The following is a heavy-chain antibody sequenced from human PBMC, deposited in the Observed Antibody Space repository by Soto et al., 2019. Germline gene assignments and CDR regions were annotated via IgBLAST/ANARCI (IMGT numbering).Heavy chain of an antibody. J-gene: IGHJ4*02. V-gene: IGHV3-23*01. CDR1: GFTFSSYA. CDR3: AKDFPDDRSRVDIQLWDY. D-gene: IGHD5-18*01. CDR2: ISGSGGST. Sequence: EVQLLESGGGLVQPGGSLRLSCAASGFTFSSYAMSWVRQAPGKGLEWVSDISGSGGSTYYADSVKGRFTISRDNSKNTLYLQMNSLRAEDTAVYYCAKDFPDDRSRVDIQLWDYWGQGTLVTVSS.